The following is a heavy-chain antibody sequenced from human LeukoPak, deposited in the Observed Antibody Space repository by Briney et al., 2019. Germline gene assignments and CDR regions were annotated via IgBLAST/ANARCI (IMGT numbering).Heavy chain of an antibody. J-gene: IGHJ4*02. Sequence: SETLSLTCAVYGGSFSGYYWSWIRQPPGKGLEWIGEINHSGSTNYNPSLKSRVTISVDTSKNQFSLKLSSVTAADTAVYYCARGPIPTYCYDSSGYYYFDYWGQGTLVTVSS. CDR3: ARGPIPTYCYDSSGYYYFDY. D-gene: IGHD3-22*01. CDR2: INHSGST. CDR1: GGSFSGYY. V-gene: IGHV4-34*01.